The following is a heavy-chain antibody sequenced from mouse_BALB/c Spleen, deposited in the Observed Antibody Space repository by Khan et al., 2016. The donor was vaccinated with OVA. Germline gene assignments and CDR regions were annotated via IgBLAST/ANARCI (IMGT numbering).Heavy chain of an antibody. CDR1: GFSLSRYN. V-gene: IGHV2-6-4*01. J-gene: IGHJ4*01. Sequence: QVQLKQSGPGLVAPSQSLSITCNVSGFSLSRYNIHWVRQPPGKGLEWLGMIWGGGGTDYNSSLKSRLSISKDNSKSQVFLKMSSLQTDDTAMYYWARAYYRYDGYYAMDYWGQGTSVTVSS. CDR2: IWGGGGT. D-gene: IGHD2-14*01. CDR3: ARAYYRYDGYYAMDY.